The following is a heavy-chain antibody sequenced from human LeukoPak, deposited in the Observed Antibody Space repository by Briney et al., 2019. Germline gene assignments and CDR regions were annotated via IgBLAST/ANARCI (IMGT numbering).Heavy chain of an antibody. CDR1: GYTFSSYW. V-gene: IGHV5-51*01. CDR2: IYPGDSDT. CDR3: AKGTITMVRGVIPDAFDI. J-gene: IGHJ3*02. D-gene: IGHD3-10*01. Sequence: GESLKISCEGSGYTFSSYWIGWVRQRPGKGLEWMGVIYPGDSDTRYSASFQGQATITVDKSTSTAHLQWSSLKASDTAMYYCAKGTITMVRGVIPDAFDIWGQGTMVTVSS.